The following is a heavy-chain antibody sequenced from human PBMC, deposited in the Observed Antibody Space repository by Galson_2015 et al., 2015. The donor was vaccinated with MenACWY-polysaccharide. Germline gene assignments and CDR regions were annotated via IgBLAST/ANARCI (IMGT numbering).Heavy chain of an antibody. J-gene: IGHJ4*02. CDR3: AADRYNWNYVDS. CDR2: ISGDGDTT. V-gene: IGHV3-43*02. D-gene: IGHD1-20*01. CDR1: GFTFSSNA. Sequence: SLRLSCAASGFTFSSNAMSWVRQAPGKGLEWVSAISGDGDTTYYADSVKGRFTISRDNSKKSLYLQMNSLRTEDTALYYCAADRYNWNYVDSWGQGTLVIVSS.